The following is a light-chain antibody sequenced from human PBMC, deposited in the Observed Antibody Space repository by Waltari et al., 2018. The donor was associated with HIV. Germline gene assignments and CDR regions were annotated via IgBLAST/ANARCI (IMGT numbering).Light chain of an antibody. CDR3: QQRSNWLGT. CDR1: QSVSSY. J-gene: IGKJ1*01. Sequence: EIVLTKSPATQSLSPGERATLPCRASQSVSSYLAWYQQKPGQAPRLLIYDASNRATGIPARFSGSGSGTDFTLTISSLEPEDFAVYYCQQRSNWLGTFGQGTKVEIK. CDR2: DAS. V-gene: IGKV3-11*01.